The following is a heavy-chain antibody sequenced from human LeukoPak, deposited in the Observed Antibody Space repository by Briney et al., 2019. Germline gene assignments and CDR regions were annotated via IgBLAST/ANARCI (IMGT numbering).Heavy chain of an antibody. CDR2: SNTNTESP. Sequence: ASETLSRTCSGYSGSTFPINWVRHAPRQGPGRVGWSNTNTESPTYAQRLTGRFVFSLDTSVSTAFLQINDLKAEDTARYYCVRDIDTPGYFNYWGQGTLVTVSS. CDR1: GYSGSTFP. CDR3: VRDIDTPGYFNY. D-gene: IGHD3-9*01. J-gene: IGHJ4*02. V-gene: IGHV7-4-1*02.